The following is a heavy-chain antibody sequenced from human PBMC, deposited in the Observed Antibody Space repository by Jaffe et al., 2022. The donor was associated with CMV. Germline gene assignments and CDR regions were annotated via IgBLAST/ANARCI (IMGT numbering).Heavy chain of an antibody. J-gene: IGHJ3*02. CDR2: INAGNGNT. V-gene: IGHV1-3*01. Sequence: QVQLVQSGAEVKKPGASVKVSCKASGYTFTSYAMHWVRQAPGQRLEWMGWINAGNGNTKYSQKFQGRVTITRDTSASTAYMELSSLRSEDTAVYYCARDGGSSTRGTDAFDIWGQGTMVTVSS. CDR3: ARDGGSSTRGTDAFDI. CDR1: GYTFTSYA. D-gene: IGHD2-2*01.